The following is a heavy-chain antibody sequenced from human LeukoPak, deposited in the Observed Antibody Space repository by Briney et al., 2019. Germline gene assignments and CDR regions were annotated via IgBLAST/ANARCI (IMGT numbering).Heavy chain of an antibody. Sequence: GGSLRLSCAASGFTFSSYWMHWVRQAPGNGLVWVSRINSDGSSTNYADSVKGRFTISRDNAKNTMYLQMNSLRAEDTAVYYCATSTYCSGGSCYSRTFQYWGQGTLVTVSS. V-gene: IGHV3-74*01. J-gene: IGHJ4*02. D-gene: IGHD2-15*01. CDR3: ATSTYCSGGSCYSRTFQY. CDR1: GFTFSSYW. CDR2: INSDGSST.